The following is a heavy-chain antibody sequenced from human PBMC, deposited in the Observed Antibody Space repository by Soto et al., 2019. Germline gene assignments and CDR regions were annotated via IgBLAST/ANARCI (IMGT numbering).Heavy chain of an antibody. CDR2: IYYSGST. J-gene: IGHJ5*02. Sequence: SETLSLTCTVSGGSISSGGYYWSWIRQHPGKGLEWIGYIYYSGSTYYNPSLKSRVTISVDRSKNQFSLKLSSVTAADTAVYYCASSIAAALNWFDPWGQGTLVTVSS. D-gene: IGHD6-13*01. CDR3: ASSIAAALNWFDP. V-gene: IGHV4-31*03. CDR1: GGSISSGGYY.